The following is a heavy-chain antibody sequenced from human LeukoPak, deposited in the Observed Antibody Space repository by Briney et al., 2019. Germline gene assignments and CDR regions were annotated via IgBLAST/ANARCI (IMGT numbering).Heavy chain of an antibody. D-gene: IGHD3-3*01. CDR3: ARWITIFGRAPSYGMDV. CDR1: GGSVSSGSYY. J-gene: IGHJ6*02. V-gene: IGHV4-61*01. CDR2: IYYSGST. Sequence: SETLSLTCTVSGGSVSSGSYYWSWLRQPPGKGLEWVGYIYYSGSTNYNPSLKSRVTISVDTSKNQFSLKLSSVTAADTAVYYCARWITIFGRAPSYGMDVWGQGTTVTVSS.